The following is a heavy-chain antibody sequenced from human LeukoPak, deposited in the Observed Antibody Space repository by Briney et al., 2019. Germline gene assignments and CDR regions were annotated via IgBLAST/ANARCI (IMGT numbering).Heavy chain of an antibody. CDR3: ARDRLSGYSSSWYYGTNWFDP. Sequence: PSDTLSLTCTVSGGYICSYYWSWTRPPAGKGLEWIGRIYTSGSTNYNPSLESRVTMSVDTSKNQFSLKLSSVTAADTAVYYCARDRLSGYSSSWYYGTNWFDPWGQGTLVTVSS. D-gene: IGHD6-13*01. CDR2: IYTSGST. CDR1: GGYICSYY. V-gene: IGHV4-4*07. J-gene: IGHJ5*02.